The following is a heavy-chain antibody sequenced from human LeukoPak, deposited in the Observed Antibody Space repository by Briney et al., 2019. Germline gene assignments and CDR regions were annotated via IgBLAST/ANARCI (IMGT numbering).Heavy chain of an antibody. CDR3: ARGGALNY. V-gene: IGHV4-59*12. J-gene: IGHJ4*02. Sequence: SETLSLTCTVSGGSISSYYWSWIRQPPGKGLEWIGYIYYSGSTNYNPSLKSRVTISVDTSKNQFSLKLSSVTAADTAVYYCARGGALNYWGQGTLVTVSS. CDR2: IYYSGST. CDR1: GGSISSYY. D-gene: IGHD2-15*01.